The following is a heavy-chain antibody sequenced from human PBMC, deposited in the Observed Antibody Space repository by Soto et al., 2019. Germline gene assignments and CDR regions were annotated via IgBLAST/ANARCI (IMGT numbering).Heavy chain of an antibody. CDR3: ARLLTPDNWKRRWFDP. Sequence: SETLSLTCTVSGDSIRTYHWSWIRQPPGKGLEWIGYMYYSGSTNYNPSLKSRVTISVDTSKNQLSLKLSSVTAADTAVYYCARLLTPDNWKRRWFDPWGQGTLVTVSS. J-gene: IGHJ5*02. V-gene: IGHV4-59*01. CDR1: GDSIRTYH. D-gene: IGHD1-20*01. CDR2: MYYSGST.